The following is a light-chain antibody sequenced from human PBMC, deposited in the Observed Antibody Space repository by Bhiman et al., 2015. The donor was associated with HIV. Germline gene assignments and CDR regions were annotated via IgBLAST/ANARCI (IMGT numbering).Light chain of an antibody. J-gene: IGLJ2*01. Sequence: QSVLTQPPSASGTPGQRVTISCSGSSSNIGSNYVDWYQQLPGTTPKLLIYRNNQRPSGVSNRFSGSKSGNTASLTISGLQAEDEADYYCTSYTSSSTFMVFGGGTKLTVL. CDR3: TSYTSSSTFMV. CDR2: RNN. V-gene: IGLV1-47*01. CDR1: SSNIGSNY.